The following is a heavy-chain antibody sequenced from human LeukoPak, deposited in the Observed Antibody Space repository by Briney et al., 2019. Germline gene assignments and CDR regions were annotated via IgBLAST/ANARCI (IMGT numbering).Heavy chain of an antibody. Sequence: GGSLRLSCAASGFTFSSYWMSWVRQAPGKGLEWVANIKQDGSEKYYVDSVKGRFTISRDNAKNSLYLQMNSLRAEDTAVYYCATLRYCSGGSCFPKYFQHWGQGTLVTVSS. D-gene: IGHD2-15*01. V-gene: IGHV3-7*03. J-gene: IGHJ1*01. CDR2: IKQDGSEK. CDR3: ATLRYCSGGSCFPKYFQH. CDR1: GFTFSSYW.